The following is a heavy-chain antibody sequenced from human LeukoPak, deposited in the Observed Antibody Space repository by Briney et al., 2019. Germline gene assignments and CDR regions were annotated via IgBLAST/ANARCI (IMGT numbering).Heavy chain of an antibody. CDR2: IIPILGIA. CDR3: ARERRYDFWSGPNRIMDV. CDR1: GGTFSSYA. J-gene: IGHJ6*02. Sequence: ASVKVSCKASGGTFSSYAISWVRQAPGQGLEWMGRIIPILGIANYAQKFQGRVTITAGKSTSTAYMELSSLRSEDTAVYYCARERRYDFWSGPNRIMDVWGQGTTVTVSS. D-gene: IGHD3-3*01. V-gene: IGHV1-69*04.